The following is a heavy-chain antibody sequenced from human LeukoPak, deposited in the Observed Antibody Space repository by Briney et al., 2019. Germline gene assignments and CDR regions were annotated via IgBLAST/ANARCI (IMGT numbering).Heavy chain of an antibody. CDR1: GITLSHYA. V-gene: IGHV3-23*01. Sequence: PGGSLRLSCEASGITLSHYAMSWVRQAPGKGLEWVSAISGSGGNIYHADFVKGRLTISRDNHKNTLYLQMNSLGVEDTAVYYCASGGVVYGACCDFWGQGTLVTVSS. CDR3: ASGGVVYGACCDF. D-gene: IGHD3-16*01. J-gene: IGHJ4*02. CDR2: ISGSGGNI.